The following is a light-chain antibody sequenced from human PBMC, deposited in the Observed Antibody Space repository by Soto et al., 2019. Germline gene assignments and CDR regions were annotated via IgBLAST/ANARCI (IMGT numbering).Light chain of an antibody. CDR2: AAS. J-gene: IGKJ4*01. Sequence: DIQMTQSPSSLSASVGDRVTITCRAGQGIRNNLGWYQQKSGKAPMVRIYAASIFQSGIPSRFSGSGSATDFTLNISSLQAEDFATYYCVQHNSYPPTFGGGTKVEFK. CDR3: VQHNSYPPT. V-gene: IGKV1-17*01. CDR1: QGIRNN.